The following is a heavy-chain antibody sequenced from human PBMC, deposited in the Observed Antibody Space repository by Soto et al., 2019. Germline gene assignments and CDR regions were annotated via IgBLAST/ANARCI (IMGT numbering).Heavy chain of an antibody. J-gene: IGHJ2*01. V-gene: IGHV4-31*03. Sequence: PSETLSLTCTVSGGSISSGGYYWSWIRQHPGKGLEWIGYIYYSGSTYYNPSLKSRVTISVDTSKNQFSLKLSSVTAADTAVYYCARDTHYYDSSGYSYWYFDLWGRGTLVTVS. CDR3: ARDTHYYDSSGYSYWYFDL. CDR1: GGSISSGGYY. CDR2: IYYSGST. D-gene: IGHD3-22*01.